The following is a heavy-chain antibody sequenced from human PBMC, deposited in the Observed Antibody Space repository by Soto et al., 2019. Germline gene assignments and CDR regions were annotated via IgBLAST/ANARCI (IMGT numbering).Heavy chain of an antibody. D-gene: IGHD6-13*01. CDR1: GGSISSSSYY. CDR2: IYYSGST. CDR3: ARVFSDSSSFFDP. V-gene: IGHV4-39*07. Sequence: SETLSLTCTVSGGSISSSSYYWGWIRQPPGKGLEWIGSIYYSGSTYYNPSLKSRVTISVDTSKNQFSLKLNSVTAADTAVYYCARVFSDSSSFFDPWGQGTLVT. J-gene: IGHJ5*02.